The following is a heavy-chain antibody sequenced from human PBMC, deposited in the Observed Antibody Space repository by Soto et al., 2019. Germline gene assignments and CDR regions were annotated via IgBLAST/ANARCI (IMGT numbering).Heavy chain of an antibody. D-gene: IGHD6-19*01. CDR1: GFPFSSYS. Sequence: PGGSLRLSCAASGFPFSSYSMNWVRQATGKGLEWVSYISSSSSTIYYADSVKGRFTISRDNAKNSLYLQMNSLRDEDTAVYYCARDQGWDSIAVAGQTHWGDYYYGMDVWGQGTTVTVSS. V-gene: IGHV3-48*02. CDR2: ISSSSSTI. J-gene: IGHJ6*02. CDR3: ARDQGWDSIAVAGQTHWGDYYYGMDV.